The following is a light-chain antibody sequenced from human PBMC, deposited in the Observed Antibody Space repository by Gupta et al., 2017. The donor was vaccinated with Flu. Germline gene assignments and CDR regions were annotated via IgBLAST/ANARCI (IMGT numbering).Light chain of an antibody. V-gene: IGLV1-44*01. CDR2: SNN. CDR1: SSNIGSNT. J-gene: IGLJ3*02. Sequence: QSVLTQPPSASGTPGQRVTISCSGRSSNIGSNTVNWYQQLPGTAPKLLIYSNNQRPSGVPDRFSGSKSGTSASLAISGLQSEDEAHYYCAAWDDSLNGWVFGGGTKLTVL. CDR3: AAWDDSLNGWV.